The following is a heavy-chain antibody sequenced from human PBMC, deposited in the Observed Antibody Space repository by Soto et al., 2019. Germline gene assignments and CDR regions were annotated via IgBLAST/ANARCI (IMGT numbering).Heavy chain of an antibody. V-gene: IGHV4-34*01. CDR2: INHSGST. D-gene: IGHD2-2*01. CDR3: ARRLWGYCSSTSCYHHRVKIWSRSGIFDY. Sequence: ASETLSLTCAVYGGSFSGYYWSWIRQPPGKGLEWIGEINHSGSTNYNPSLKSRVTISVDTSKNQFSLKLSSVTAADTAVYYCARRLWGYCSSTSCYHHRVKIWSRSGIFDYWGQGTLVTVSS. CDR1: GGSFSGYY. J-gene: IGHJ4*02.